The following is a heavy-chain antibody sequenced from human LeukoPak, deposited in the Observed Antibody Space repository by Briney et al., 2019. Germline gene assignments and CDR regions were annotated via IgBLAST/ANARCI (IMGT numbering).Heavy chain of an antibody. CDR3: ARGFDSKSTYFDY. CDR1: GGSITDYY. CDR2: IYYSGST. Sequence: SETLSLTCTVSGGSITDYYWNWIRQPPGKGLEWIGYIYYSGSTNYNPSLKSRVTISVDTSKNQFSLRLTSVSAADTAVYYCARGFDSKSTYFDYWGQGTLLTVSS. D-gene: IGHD5-12*01. V-gene: IGHV4-59*01. J-gene: IGHJ4*02.